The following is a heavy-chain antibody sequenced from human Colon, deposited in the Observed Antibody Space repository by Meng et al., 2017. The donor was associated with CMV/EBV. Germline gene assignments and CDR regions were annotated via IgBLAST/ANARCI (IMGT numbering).Heavy chain of an antibody. J-gene: IGHJ3*02. Sequence: ASVKVSCKAVGCRFTSYGIDWVRQAPGQGLEGMGWISVYHGDTAYAHKFQDRVTMTTDTSTGTAYMELRRLTSDDTADYYGARNYCSSVDCDLGDGVNMWGQGTRVTVSS. V-gene: IGHV1-18*01. D-gene: IGHD2-8*01. CDR2: ISVYHGDT. CDR3: ARNYCSSVDCDLGDGVNM. CDR1: GCRFTSYG.